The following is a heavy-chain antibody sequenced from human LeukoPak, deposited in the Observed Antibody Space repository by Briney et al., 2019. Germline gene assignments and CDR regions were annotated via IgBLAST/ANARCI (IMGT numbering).Heavy chain of an antibody. Sequence: ASVKVSCKASGYTFTGYYMHWVRQAPGQGLEWMGWINLNSGGTNYAQKFQGRVTMTRDTSISTAYMELSRLRSDDTAVYYCAREVVGGTAAVDYWGQGTLVTVSS. CDR3: AREVVGGTAAVDY. CDR1: GYTFTGYY. CDR2: INLNSGGT. D-gene: IGHD6-13*01. V-gene: IGHV1-2*02. J-gene: IGHJ4*02.